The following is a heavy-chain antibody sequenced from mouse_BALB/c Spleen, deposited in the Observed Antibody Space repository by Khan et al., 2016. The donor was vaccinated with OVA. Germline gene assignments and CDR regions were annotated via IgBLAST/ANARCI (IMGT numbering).Heavy chain of an antibody. CDR3: ARRNYFGYTFAY. J-gene: IGHJ3*01. V-gene: IGHV1-77*01. CDR2: ISPGSGDT. CDR1: GYTFTDYY. D-gene: IGHD1-2*01. Sequence: VQLQESGAELARPGASVKLSCKASGYTFTDYYINWVKQRTGQGLEWIGEISPGSGDTYYNERFKGKATLTANKSSSTAYMQLSSLTSEASAVYSCARRNYFGYTFAYWGQGTLVTVSA.